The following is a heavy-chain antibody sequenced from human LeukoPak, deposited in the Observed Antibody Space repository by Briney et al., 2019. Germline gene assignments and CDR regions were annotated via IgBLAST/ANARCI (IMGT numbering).Heavy chain of an antibody. D-gene: IGHD6-13*01. CDR3: ARGSIAEDYYGMDV. Sequence: SETLSLTCTVSGGSVSSGSYYWSWTRQPPGKGLEWIGYIYYSGSTNYNPSLKSRVTISVDTSKNQFSLKLSSVTAADTAVYYCARGSIAEDYYGMDVWGQGTTVTVSS. CDR2: IYYSGST. CDR1: GGSVSSGSYY. V-gene: IGHV4-61*01. J-gene: IGHJ6*02.